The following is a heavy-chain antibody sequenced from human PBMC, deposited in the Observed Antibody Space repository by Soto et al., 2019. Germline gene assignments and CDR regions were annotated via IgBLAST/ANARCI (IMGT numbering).Heavy chain of an antibody. Sequence: QVQLVQSGAEVKKPGSSVKVSCKASGGTFSSYAISWVRQAPGQGLEWMGGIIPIFGTANYAQKFQGRVTITADESTSTAYMELSSLRSEDTAVYYCAGSCSGGRCPPRLAWFDPWGQGTLVTVSS. V-gene: IGHV1-69*01. CDR1: GGTFSSYA. CDR2: IIPIFGTA. D-gene: IGHD2-15*01. J-gene: IGHJ5*02. CDR3: AGSCSGGRCPPRLAWFDP.